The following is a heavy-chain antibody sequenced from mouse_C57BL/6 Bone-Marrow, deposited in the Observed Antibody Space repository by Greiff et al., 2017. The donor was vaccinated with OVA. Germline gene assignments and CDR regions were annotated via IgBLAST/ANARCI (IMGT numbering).Heavy chain of an antibody. CDR2: ISYDGSN. Sequence: EVKLVESGPGLVKPSQSLSLTCSVTGYSITSGYYWNWIRQFPGNKLEWMGYISYDGSNNYNPSLKNRISITRDTSKNQFFLKLNSVTTEDTATYYCAVITTVVAKAYWGQGTLVTVSA. CDR1: GYSITSGYY. V-gene: IGHV3-6*01. J-gene: IGHJ3*01. D-gene: IGHD1-1*01. CDR3: AVITTVVAKAY.